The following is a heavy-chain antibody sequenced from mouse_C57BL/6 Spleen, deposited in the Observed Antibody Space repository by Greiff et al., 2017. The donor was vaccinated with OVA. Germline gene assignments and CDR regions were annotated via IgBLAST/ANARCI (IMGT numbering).Heavy chain of an antibody. CDR2: INYDGSST. CDR3: ARTTVVPAEYFDV. V-gene: IGHV5-16*02. D-gene: IGHD1-1*01. J-gene: IGHJ1*03. CDR1: GFTFSDYY. Sequence: EVKLVESEGGLVQPGSSMKLSCTASGFTFSDYYMAWVRQVPEKGLEWVANINYDGSSTYYLDSLKSRFIISRDNAKNILYLQMSSLKSEDSAMYYCARTTVVPAEYFDVWGTGTTVTVSS.